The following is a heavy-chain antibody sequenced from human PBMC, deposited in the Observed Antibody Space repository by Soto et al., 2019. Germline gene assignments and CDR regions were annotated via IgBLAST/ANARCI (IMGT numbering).Heavy chain of an antibody. Sequence: GGSLRLSCAASGFTFSSYAMHWVRQAPGKGLEWVAVISYDGSNKYYADSVKGRFTISRDNSKNTLYLQMNSLRAEDTAVYYCARDKGAYDFWSGYYFGEYYYGMDVWGQGTTVTVSS. CDR1: GFTFSSYA. CDR2: ISYDGSNK. CDR3: ARDKGAYDFWSGYYFGEYYYGMDV. D-gene: IGHD3-3*01. V-gene: IGHV3-30-3*01. J-gene: IGHJ6*02.